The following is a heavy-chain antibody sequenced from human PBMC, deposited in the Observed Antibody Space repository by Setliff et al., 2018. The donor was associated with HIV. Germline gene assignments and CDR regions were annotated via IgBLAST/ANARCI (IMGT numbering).Heavy chain of an antibody. CDR2: INHGGSV. CDR3: ALLEVPLIVGTPPPI. Sequence: SETLSLTCAVYNGSFSAYYWAWIRQSPGKGLEWIGEINHGGSVTYNPSLTGRVGISVDTSKNQFSLKMIAVTAADAAVYYCALLEVPLIVGTPPPIWGQGTLVTVSS. CDR1: NGSFSAYY. V-gene: IGHV4-34*01. D-gene: IGHD1-26*01. J-gene: IGHJ4*02.